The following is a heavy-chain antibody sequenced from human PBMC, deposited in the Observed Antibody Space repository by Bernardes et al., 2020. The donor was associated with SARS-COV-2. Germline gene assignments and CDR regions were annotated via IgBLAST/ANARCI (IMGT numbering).Heavy chain of an antibody. Sequence: LRLSCAASGFTFSSYGMHWVRQAPGKGLEWVAVIWYDGSNKYYADSVKGRFTISRDNSKNTLYLQMNSLRAEDTAVYYCAIEGVVPAYEDYYYGMDVWGQGTTVTVSS. CDR3: AIEGVVPAYEDYYYGMDV. J-gene: IGHJ6*02. D-gene: IGHD2-2*01. CDR2: IWYDGSNK. V-gene: IGHV3-33*01. CDR1: GFTFSSYG.